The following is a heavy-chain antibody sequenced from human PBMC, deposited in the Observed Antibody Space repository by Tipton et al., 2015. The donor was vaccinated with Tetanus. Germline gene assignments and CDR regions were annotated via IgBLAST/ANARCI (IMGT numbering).Heavy chain of an antibody. Sequence: TLSLTCTVSGGSTHGFYWTWIRQSAGKALEWIGRIYGSGSTTIYNPSLKSRVAMSMDTSRNQFSLTLTSVTAADAAVYYCAVLPKHWQAPRGAPWGQGILVTVSS. J-gene: IGHJ5*02. CDR3: AVLPKHWQAPRGAP. V-gene: IGHV4-4*07. CDR1: GGSTHGFY. CDR2: IYGSGSTT. D-gene: IGHD1-1*01.